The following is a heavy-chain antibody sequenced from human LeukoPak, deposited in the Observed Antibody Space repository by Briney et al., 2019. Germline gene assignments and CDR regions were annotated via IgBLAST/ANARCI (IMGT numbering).Heavy chain of an antibody. CDR3: ARDPSRYAFDI. CDR1: GFTFSSSG. Sequence: PGGSLRLSCAASGFTFSSSGFHWVRQAPGKGLEWVAAIWHDGSKEYYADSVKGRFTISRDISKNTLYLQMNSLRAEDTAVYYCARDPSRYAFDIWGQGTMVTVSS. V-gene: IGHV3-33*01. CDR2: IWHDGSKE. J-gene: IGHJ3*02.